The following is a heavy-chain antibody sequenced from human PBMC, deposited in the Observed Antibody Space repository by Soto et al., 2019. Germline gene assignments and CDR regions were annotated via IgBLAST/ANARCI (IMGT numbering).Heavy chain of an antibody. V-gene: IGHV3-23*01. Sequence: GGSLTLSCAASGFTFSSYAMSWVRQAPGQGLEWVSAISGSGCSTYYADSVKGRFTISRDNSKNTLYLQMNSLRAEDTAVYYCAKHSSGSFFDYWGQGTLVTVSS. D-gene: IGHD6-19*01. J-gene: IGHJ4*02. CDR1: GFTFSSYA. CDR3: AKHSSGSFFDY. CDR2: ISGSGCST.